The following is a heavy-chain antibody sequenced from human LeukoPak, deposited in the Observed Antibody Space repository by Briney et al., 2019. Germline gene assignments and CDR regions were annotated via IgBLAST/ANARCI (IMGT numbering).Heavy chain of an antibody. J-gene: IGHJ4*02. Sequence: SGPTLVNPTETLTLTCTFSGFSLDSTAVGVGWVRQPPGKALEWLALIYGSDDKRYKPSLQNRLTITKDTSKSLVVLTMANVDPVDTATYYCARQGYGYVYFDFWGRGILVTVSS. CDR2: IYGSDDK. CDR3: ARQGYGYVYFDF. CDR1: GFSLDSTAVG. D-gene: IGHD5-18*01. V-gene: IGHV2-5*01.